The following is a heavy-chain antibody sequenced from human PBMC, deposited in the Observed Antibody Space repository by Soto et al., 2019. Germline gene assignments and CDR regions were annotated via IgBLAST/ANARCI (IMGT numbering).Heavy chain of an antibody. CDR3: ARALIQLWPHYYYGMDV. Sequence: SETLSLTCTVSGGSISSGDYYWSWIRQPPGKGLEWIGYIYYSGTTYYNPSLKSRVTISVDTSKNQFSLKVNSVTAADTAVYYCARALIQLWPHYYYGMDVWGQGTTVTVS. V-gene: IGHV4-30-4*01. J-gene: IGHJ6*02. CDR2: IYYSGTT. D-gene: IGHD5-18*01. CDR1: GGSISSGDYY.